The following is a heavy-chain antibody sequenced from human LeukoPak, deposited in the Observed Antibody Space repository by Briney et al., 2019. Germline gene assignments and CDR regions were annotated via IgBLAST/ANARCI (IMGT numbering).Heavy chain of an antibody. D-gene: IGHD5-12*01. J-gene: IGHJ4*02. Sequence: GGSLRLSCAASGFTFSNYDMHWVRQAPGKGLEWVAVIWFDGSNKFYADSVKGRFTISRDNSKNTLYLQMNSLRAEDTAVYYCAKDQSGWSGYATPGYWGQGTLVTVSS. CDR2: IWFDGSNK. CDR1: GFTFSNYD. CDR3: AKDQSGWSGYATPGY. V-gene: IGHV3-33*06.